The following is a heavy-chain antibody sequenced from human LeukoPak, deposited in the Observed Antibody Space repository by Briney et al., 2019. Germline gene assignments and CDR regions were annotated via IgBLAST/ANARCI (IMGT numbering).Heavy chain of an antibody. CDR3: ARVVSGFWTGYYDPFDI. J-gene: IGHJ3*02. Sequence: ASVKVSCKASGYTFTSYDINWVRQATGQGLEWMGWLDPNSGNAGYAQSFQGRVTITGDTSMSTAYMELSSLRSEDTAVYYCARVVSGFWTGYYDPFDIWGQGTMVTVSS. V-gene: IGHV1-8*01. D-gene: IGHD3/OR15-3a*01. CDR2: LDPNSGNA. CDR1: GYTFTSYD.